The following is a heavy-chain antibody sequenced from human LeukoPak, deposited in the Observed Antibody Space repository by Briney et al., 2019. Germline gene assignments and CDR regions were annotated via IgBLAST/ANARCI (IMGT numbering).Heavy chain of an antibody. Sequence: GGSLRLSCLASGFTVSSTYMSWVRQAPGKGLEWVSAISGSGGSTYYADSVKGRFTISRDNSKNTLYLQMNSLRAEDTAVYYCAKSFSSGWTSYWGQGTLVTVSS. CDR3: AKSFSSGWTSY. CDR1: GFTVSSTY. CDR2: ISGSGGST. D-gene: IGHD6-19*01. V-gene: IGHV3-23*01. J-gene: IGHJ4*02.